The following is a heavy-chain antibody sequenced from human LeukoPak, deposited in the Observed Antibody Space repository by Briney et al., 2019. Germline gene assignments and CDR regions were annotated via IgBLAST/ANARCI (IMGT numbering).Heavy chain of an antibody. CDR1: GFTFSSYS. J-gene: IGHJ3*02. Sequence: HPGGSLRLSCAASGFTFSSYSMNWVRQAPGKGLQWLSGISASGDVTFHADRVKGRFAISRDNSKNTLYLQMTGLRAGDTAEYYCAKSLFTSATGTGRAFHIWGQGTMVTVSS. V-gene: IGHV3-23*01. D-gene: IGHD1-1*01. CDR2: ISASGDVT. CDR3: AKSLFTSATGTGRAFHI.